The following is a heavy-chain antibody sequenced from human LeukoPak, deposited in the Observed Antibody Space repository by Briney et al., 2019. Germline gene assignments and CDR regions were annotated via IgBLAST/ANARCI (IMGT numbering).Heavy chain of an antibody. J-gene: IGHJ4*02. CDR2: ISAYTGNT. D-gene: IGHD3-22*01. Sequence: ASVKSSCKTSGYIFTSYGVTWVRQAPGQGLERIGWISAYTGNTKYAQKLQGRVTMTTDTSTSTAYMELRSLRSDDTAVYYCARDPTYYYDGRGLGGVDYWGQGTLVTVS. CDR3: ARDPTYYYDGRGLGGVDY. V-gene: IGHV1-18*01. CDR1: GYIFTSYG.